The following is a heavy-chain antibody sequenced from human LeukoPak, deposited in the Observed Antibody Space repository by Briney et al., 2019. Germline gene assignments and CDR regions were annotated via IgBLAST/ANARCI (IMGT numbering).Heavy chain of an antibody. CDR3: ASQYCGSEEPPFDY. J-gene: IGHJ4*02. V-gene: IGHV4-59*08. CDR2: IYDSGST. D-gene: IGHD3-10*01. Sequence: SDTLSLTCALSGGSLGSLYWGCIRHPTGGGVEWIGYIYDSGSTSCNPSLKSLVSISVDTSKSHFYMKLSSVTAADTSVYDCASQYCGSEEPPFDYWGQGTLVIVSS. CDR1: GGSLGSLY.